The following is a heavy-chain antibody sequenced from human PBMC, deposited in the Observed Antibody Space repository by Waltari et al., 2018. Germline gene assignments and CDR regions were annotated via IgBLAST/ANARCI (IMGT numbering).Heavy chain of an antibody. Sequence: QVQLQESGPGLVKPSETLSLTCTVSGGSISSYYWSWIRQPPGKGLPWIGYISYSGSTNYNPSLKSRVTISVDTSKNQFSLKLSSVTAADTAVYYCARAAGYCSGGSCYSEYYYYYYGMDVWGQGTTVTVSS. CDR3: ARAAGYCSGGSCYSEYYYYYYGMDV. CDR1: GGSISSYY. CDR2: ISYSGST. J-gene: IGHJ6*02. D-gene: IGHD2-15*01. V-gene: IGHV4-59*01.